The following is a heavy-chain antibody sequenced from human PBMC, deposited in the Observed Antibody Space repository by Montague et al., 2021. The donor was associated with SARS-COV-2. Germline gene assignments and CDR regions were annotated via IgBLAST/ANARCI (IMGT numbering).Heavy chain of an antibody. V-gene: IGHV3-23*01. Sequence: SLRLSCAASGFTFSSYWMSWVRQAPGKGLEWVSAISGSGGSTYYADSVKGRFTISRDNSKNTLYLQMNSLRAEDTAVYYCAKFFGGWHRYGMDVWGQGTTVTVSS. CDR3: AKFFGGWHRYGMDV. CDR1: GFTFSSYW. D-gene: IGHD6-19*01. J-gene: IGHJ6*02. CDR2: ISGSGGST.